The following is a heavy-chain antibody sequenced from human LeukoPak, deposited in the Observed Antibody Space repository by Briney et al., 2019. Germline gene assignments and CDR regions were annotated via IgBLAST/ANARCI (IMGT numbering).Heavy chain of an antibody. CDR2: ISYDGGEI. Sequence: PGGSLRLSCEVSGFTFSSYWMSWVRQAPGKGLEWVAIISYDGGEIYYVDSVKGRFTLSRDNAKSSVYLQMNSLRAEDAAVYYCARDKPRGCYDGSIFDSWGQGTLVTVSS. V-gene: IGHV3-7*01. CDR3: ARDKPRGCYDGSIFDS. CDR1: GFTFSSYW. D-gene: IGHD3-3*01. J-gene: IGHJ4*02.